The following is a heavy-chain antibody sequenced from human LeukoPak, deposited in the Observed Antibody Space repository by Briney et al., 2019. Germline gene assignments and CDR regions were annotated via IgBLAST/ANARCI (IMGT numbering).Heavy chain of an antibody. CDR1: GFTFSSYG. CDR2: ISYDGSNK. V-gene: IGHV3-30*18. Sequence: GGSLRLSCAASGFTFSSYGVHWVRQAPGKGLEWVAVISYDGSNKYYADSVKGRFTISRDNSKNTLYLQMNSLRAEDTAVYYCAKDSGRGYYYYGMDVWGQGTTVTVSS. D-gene: IGHD3-10*01. J-gene: IGHJ6*02. CDR3: AKDSGRGYYYYGMDV.